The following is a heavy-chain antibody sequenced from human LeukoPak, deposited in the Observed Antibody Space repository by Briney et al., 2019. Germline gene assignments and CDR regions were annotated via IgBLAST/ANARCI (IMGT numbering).Heavy chain of an antibody. Sequence: ASVKVSCKASGYTFTGYYMHWVRQAPGQGLEWMGWINPNSGGTNYAQKFQGRVTMTRDTSISTAYMEMSRLRSDDTAAYYCARLTTTVTSFDYWGQGTLVTVSS. D-gene: IGHD4-17*01. J-gene: IGHJ4*02. CDR1: GYTFTGYY. V-gene: IGHV1-2*02. CDR3: ARLTTTVTSFDY. CDR2: INPNSGGT.